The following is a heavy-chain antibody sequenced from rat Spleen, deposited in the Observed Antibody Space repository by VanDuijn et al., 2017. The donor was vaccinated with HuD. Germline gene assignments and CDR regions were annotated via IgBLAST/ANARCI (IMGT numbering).Heavy chain of an antibody. CDR2: ITDTGGST. D-gene: IGHD1-10*01. Sequence: EVQLVESGGGLVQPGRSLKVSCLASGFTFNQYWMTWIRKAPGKGLEWVASITDTGGSTYYPDSVKGRFTISRDNAKSTLYLQMNSLRSEDTATYYCTSNNFDYWGQGVMVTVSS. J-gene: IGHJ2*01. CDR1: GFTFNQYW. CDR3: TSNNFDY. V-gene: IGHV5-31*01.